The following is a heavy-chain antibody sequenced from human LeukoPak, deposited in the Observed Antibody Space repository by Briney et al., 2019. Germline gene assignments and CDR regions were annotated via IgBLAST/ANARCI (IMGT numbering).Heavy chain of an antibody. J-gene: IGHJ4*02. CDR3: AKARYCSGGSCYSDY. CDR1: GFTFSSYA. V-gene: IGHV3-23*01. D-gene: IGHD2-15*01. CDR2: ISGSGGST. Sequence: GGSLRLSCAASGFTFSSYAMSWVRQAPGKGLEWVSAISGSGGSTYYADSVKGRFTISRDNSKNTLYLQMNSLRAEDTAAYYCAKARYCSGGSCYSDYWGQGTLVTVSS.